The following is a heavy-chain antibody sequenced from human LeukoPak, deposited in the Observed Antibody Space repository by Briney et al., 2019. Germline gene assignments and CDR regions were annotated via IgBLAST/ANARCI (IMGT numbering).Heavy chain of an antibody. J-gene: IGHJ4*02. CDR2: ISGSGGST. Sequence: PGGSLRLSCAASGFTFSSYWMHWVRQAPGKGLEWVSAISGSGGSTYYADSVKGRFTISRDNSKNTLYLQMNSLRAEDTAVYYCAKVDDFWSGYYNFFDYWGQGALVTVSS. D-gene: IGHD3-3*01. CDR3: AKVDDFWSGYYNFFDY. CDR1: GFTFSSYW. V-gene: IGHV3-23*01.